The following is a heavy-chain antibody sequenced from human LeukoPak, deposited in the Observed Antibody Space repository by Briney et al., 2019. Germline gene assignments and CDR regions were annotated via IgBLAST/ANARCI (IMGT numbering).Heavy chain of an antibody. CDR3: AKEKGQWESPDY. D-gene: IGHD1-26*01. J-gene: IGHJ4*02. CDR2: IPYDGSNT. Sequence: PGGSLRLSCAASGFTFSSYGMHWVRQAPGKGLEWVAFIPYDGSNTYYADSVKGRFTISRDNSKSTLFLQMDSLKSEDTALYYCAKEKGQWESPDYWGQGTLVTVSS. V-gene: IGHV3-30*02. CDR1: GFTFSSYG.